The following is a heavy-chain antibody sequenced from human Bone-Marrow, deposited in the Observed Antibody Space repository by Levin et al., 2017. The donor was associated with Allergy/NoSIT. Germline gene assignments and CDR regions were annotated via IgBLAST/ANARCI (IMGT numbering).Heavy chain of an antibody. J-gene: IGHJ5*01. V-gene: IGHV3-43*01. Sequence: PGGSLRLSCEAFGFSFDSYSMNWVRQAPGKGLEWVSLISWDGSITYYADSVKGRFTISRDNSNDSLFLQMNSLRTEDSALYYCAKVVSRLRYYDWFDSWGLGTQVTVSS. CDR2: ISWDGSIT. D-gene: IGHD3-9*01. CDR1: GFSFDSYS. CDR3: AKVVSRLRYYDWFDS.